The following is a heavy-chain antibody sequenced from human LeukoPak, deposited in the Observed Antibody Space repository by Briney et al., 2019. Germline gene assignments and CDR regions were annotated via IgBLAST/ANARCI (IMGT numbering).Heavy chain of an antibody. CDR2: IYYTGST. Sequence: PSETLSLTCTVSGVSVSSGSYYWSWIRQPPGKGLEYIGYIYYTGSTNYNPSLKSRVIISVDTSKNQFSLKLSSVTAVDTAVYYCARADITIFGVVIPNWFDPWGQGTLVTVSS. CDR1: GVSVSSGSYY. V-gene: IGHV4-61*01. CDR3: ARADITIFGVVIPNWFDP. D-gene: IGHD3-3*01. J-gene: IGHJ5*02.